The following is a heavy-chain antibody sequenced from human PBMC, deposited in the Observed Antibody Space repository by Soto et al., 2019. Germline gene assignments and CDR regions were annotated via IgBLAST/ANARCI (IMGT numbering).Heavy chain of an antibody. J-gene: IGHJ4*02. V-gene: IGHV4-59*01. CDR3: ARDPGAYYFDY. CDR1: GGSISSYY. Sequence: PSETLSLTCTVSGGSISSYYWSWIRQPPGKGLEWIGYIYYSGSTNYNPSLKSRVTISVDTSKNQFSLKLSSVTAADTAVYYCARDPGAYYFDYWGPGTLVTVSS. D-gene: IGHD1-26*01. CDR2: IYYSGST.